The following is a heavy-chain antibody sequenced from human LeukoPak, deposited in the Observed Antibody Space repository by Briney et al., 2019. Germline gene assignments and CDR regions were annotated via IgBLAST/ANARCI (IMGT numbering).Heavy chain of an antibody. CDR1: GFTFSSYG. CDR2: ISSSSSYI. Sequence: GGSLRLSCAASGFTFSSYGMHWVRQAPGKGLEWVSSISSSSSYIYYADSVKGRFTISRDNAKNSLYLQMNSLRAEDTAVYYCARQTRYSSSGDAFDIWGQGTMVTVSS. J-gene: IGHJ3*02. CDR3: ARQTRYSSSGDAFDI. D-gene: IGHD6-6*01. V-gene: IGHV3-21*01.